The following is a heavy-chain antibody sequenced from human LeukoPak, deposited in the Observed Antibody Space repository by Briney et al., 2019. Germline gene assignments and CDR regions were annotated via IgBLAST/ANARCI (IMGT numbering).Heavy chain of an antibody. V-gene: IGHV1-69*13. D-gene: IGHD3-16*01. CDR1: GGTFSSYG. CDR3: ARSGGRSVSNGPLFDY. CDR2: IIPIFGTA. J-gene: IGHJ4*02. Sequence: SVKVSCKASGGTFSSYGFSWVRQAPGQGLEWMGGIIPIFGTADYAQKFQGRVTITADESTSTAYMELSSLRSEDTAVYYCARSGGRSVSNGPLFDYWGQGTLVTVSS.